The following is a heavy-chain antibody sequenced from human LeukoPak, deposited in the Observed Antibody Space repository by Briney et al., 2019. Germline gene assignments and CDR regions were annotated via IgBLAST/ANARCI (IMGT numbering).Heavy chain of an antibody. CDR1: GFTVSSNY. J-gene: IGHJ6*02. CDR3: ASRYGDYGYGMDV. D-gene: IGHD4-17*01. CDR2: IYSGGST. V-gene: IGHV3-66*01. Sequence: GGSLRLSCAASGFTVSSNYMSWVRQAPGKGLEWVSVIYSGGSTYYADSVKGRFTISRDNSKNTLYLQMNSLRAEDTAVYYCASRYGDYGYGMDVWGQGTTVTVSS.